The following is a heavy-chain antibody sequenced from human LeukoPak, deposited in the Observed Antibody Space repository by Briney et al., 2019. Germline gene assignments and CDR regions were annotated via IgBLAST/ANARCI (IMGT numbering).Heavy chain of an antibody. CDR2: INANNDGS. Sequence: ASVKVSCKASGYTITGYYIHWVRQAPGQGLEWMGWINANNDGSVYAQKFQGRVTMTRDTSINAAYMELSRLRSDDTAVYYCARKRGVGVDTNAFDMWGQGTMVTVSS. V-gene: IGHV1-2*02. CDR1: GYTITGYY. D-gene: IGHD3-3*01. CDR3: ARKRGVGVDTNAFDM. J-gene: IGHJ3*02.